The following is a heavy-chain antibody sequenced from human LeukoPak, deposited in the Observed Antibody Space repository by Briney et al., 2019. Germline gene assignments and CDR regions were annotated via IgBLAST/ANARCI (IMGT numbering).Heavy chain of an antibody. CDR1: VGTFSRYS. CDR2: IIPILGIA. D-gene: IGHD2-15*01. Sequence: AAVKVSCKACVGTFSRYSISWLRQAPGQGGAWMGRIIPILGIANYAQKFQGRVTITAGKSTDTAFMEVGSLGCRDNGGCYCARVSTESGGSALYYYYYMYVWGKGTTVTASS. J-gene: IGHJ6*03. V-gene: IGHV1-69*04. CDR3: ARVSTESGGSALYYYYYMYV.